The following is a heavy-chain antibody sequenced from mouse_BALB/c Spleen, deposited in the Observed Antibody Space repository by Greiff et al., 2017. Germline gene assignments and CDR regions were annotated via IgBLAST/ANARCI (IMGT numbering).Heavy chain of an antibody. Sequence: EVQLQQSGAELVKPGASVKLSCTASGFNIKDTYMHWVKQRPEQGLEWIGRIDPANGNTKYDPKFQGKATITADTSSNTAYLQLSSLTSEDTAVYYCASSYKGDFDYWGQGTTLTVSS. J-gene: IGHJ2*01. V-gene: IGHV14-3*02. CDR1: GFNIKDTY. CDR2: IDPANGNT. D-gene: IGHD1-1*01. CDR3: ASSYKGDFDY.